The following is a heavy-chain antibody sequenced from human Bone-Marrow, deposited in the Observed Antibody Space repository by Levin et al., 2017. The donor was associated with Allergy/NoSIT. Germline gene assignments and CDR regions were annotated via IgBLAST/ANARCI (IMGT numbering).Heavy chain of an antibody. Sequence: GASVKVSCKASGYTFWRYGISWVRQAPGQGLEWLGWINPDDDYRKYAQNLQGRVTISADTSTSTAYMELRSLTSDDTAVYYCARSYYTPERSYFGSSKYYNYYFDYWGQGILVTVSS. CDR3: ARSYYTPERSYFGSSKYYNYYFDY. CDR1: GYTFWRYG. CDR2: INPDDDYR. D-gene: IGHD1-1*01. J-gene: IGHJ4*02. V-gene: IGHV1-18*01.